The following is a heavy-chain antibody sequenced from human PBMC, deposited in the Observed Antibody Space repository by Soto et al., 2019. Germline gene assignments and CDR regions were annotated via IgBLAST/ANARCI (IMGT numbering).Heavy chain of an antibody. D-gene: IGHD2-2*01. Sequence: QMQLVQSGPEVKKPGTSVKVSCKASGFTFTSSAVQWVRQARGQRLEWIGWIVVGSGNTNYAQKFQERVTITRDMSTSTAYMELSSPRSEDTAVYYCARSSTSVHYYYYGMDVWGQGTTVTVSS. J-gene: IGHJ6*02. V-gene: IGHV1-58*01. CDR1: GFTFTSSA. CDR2: IVVGSGNT. CDR3: ARSSTSVHYYYYGMDV.